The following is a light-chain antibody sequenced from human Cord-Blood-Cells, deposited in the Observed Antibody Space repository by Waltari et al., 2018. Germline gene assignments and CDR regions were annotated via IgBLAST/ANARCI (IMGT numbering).Light chain of an antibody. CDR2: GAS. CDR3: QQYNNWPRT. Sequence: ELVMTQSPSTLSVSPGERATRSCRASQSVSSNFAWYQQKPGQAPRLLIYGASTRATGIPARFSGSGSGTEFTLTISSLQSEDFAVYYCQQYNNWPRTFGQGTKVEIK. J-gene: IGKJ1*01. CDR1: QSVSSN. V-gene: IGKV3-15*01.